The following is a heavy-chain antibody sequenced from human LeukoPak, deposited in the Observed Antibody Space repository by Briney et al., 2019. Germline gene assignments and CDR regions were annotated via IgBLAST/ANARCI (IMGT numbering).Heavy chain of an antibody. J-gene: IGHJ4*02. Sequence: SQTLSLTCTVSGGSISSGGYYWSWIRQHPGKGLEWIGYIYYSGSTYYNPSLKSRVTISVDASKNQFSLKLSSVTAADTAVYYCSGSYYTPYFDYWGQGTLVTVYS. CDR3: SGSYYTPYFDY. CDR2: IYYSGST. CDR1: GGSISSGGYY. V-gene: IGHV4-31*03. D-gene: IGHD3-10*01.